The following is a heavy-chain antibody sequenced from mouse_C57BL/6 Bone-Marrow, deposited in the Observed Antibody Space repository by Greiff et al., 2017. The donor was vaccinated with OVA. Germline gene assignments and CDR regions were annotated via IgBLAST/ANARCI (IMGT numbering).Heavy chain of an antibody. D-gene: IGHD1-1*01. CDR2: IYPGDGDT. CDR1: GYAFSSSW. J-gene: IGHJ4*01. Sequence: VKLMESGPELVKPGASVKISCKASGYAFSSSWMNWVKQRPGKGLEWIGRIYPGDGDTNYNGKFKGKATLTADKSSSTAYMQLSSLTSEDSAVYFCARNLCRDYYAMDYWGQGTSVTVSS. CDR3: ARNLCRDYYAMDY. V-gene: IGHV1-82*01.